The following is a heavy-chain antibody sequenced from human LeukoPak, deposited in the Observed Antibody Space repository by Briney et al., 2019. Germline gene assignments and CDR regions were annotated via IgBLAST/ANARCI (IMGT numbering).Heavy chain of an antibody. D-gene: IGHD3-3*01. J-gene: IGHJ6*02. Sequence: LPGGSLRLSCAASGFTFSSYGMHWVRQAPGKGLEWVAVIRYDGSNKYYADSVKGRFTISRDNSKNTLYLQMNSLRAEDTAVYYCARDPHHYYDFWGGLYGMDVWGQGTTVTVSS. CDR3: ARDPHHYYDFWGGLYGMDV. V-gene: IGHV3-30*02. CDR1: GFTFSSYG. CDR2: IRYDGSNK.